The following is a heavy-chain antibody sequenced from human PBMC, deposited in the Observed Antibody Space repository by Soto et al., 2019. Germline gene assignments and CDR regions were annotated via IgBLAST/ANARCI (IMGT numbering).Heavy chain of an antibody. CDR2: IYHSGST. D-gene: IGHD3-9*01. Sequence: SETLSLTCAVSGYSISSGYYWGWIRQPPGKGLEWIGSIYHSGSTYYNPSLKSRVTISVDTSKNQFSLKLSSVTAADTAVYYCARDYDILTGGDYWGQGTLVTVSS. J-gene: IGHJ4*02. CDR3: ARDYDILTGGDY. V-gene: IGHV4-38-2*02. CDR1: GYSISSGYY.